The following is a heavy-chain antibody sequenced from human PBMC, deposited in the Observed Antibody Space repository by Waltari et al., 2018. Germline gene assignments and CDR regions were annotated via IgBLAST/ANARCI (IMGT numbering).Heavy chain of an antibody. Sequence: WRWVGQPQGKGLEWIGQVQGSGRTTYSPSFASRVTISIDTSTNHFARKVTSATAADTAVYFCARDRGRGIYLDSWGQGTLVTVSP. J-gene: IGHJ4*02. D-gene: IGHD1-1*01. V-gene: IGHV4-4*01. CDR3: ARDRGRGIYLDS. CDR2: VQGSGRT.